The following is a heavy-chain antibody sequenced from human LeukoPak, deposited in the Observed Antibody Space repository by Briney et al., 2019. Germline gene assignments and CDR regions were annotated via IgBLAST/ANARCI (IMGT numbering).Heavy chain of an antibody. CDR3: ARYSGYDYYRHYYYYYMDV. CDR2: IVSTSSLM. J-gene: IGHJ6*03. V-gene: IGHV3-21*01. D-gene: IGHD5-12*01. Sequence: GGSLRLSCVASGFSFSTYNMNWVRQAPGKGLEWVSSIVSTSSLMSYTDLVKGRFTISRDNAKNSLYLQMNSLRAEDTAVYYCARYSGYDYYRHYYYYYMDVWGKGTTVTVSS. CDR1: GFSFSTYN.